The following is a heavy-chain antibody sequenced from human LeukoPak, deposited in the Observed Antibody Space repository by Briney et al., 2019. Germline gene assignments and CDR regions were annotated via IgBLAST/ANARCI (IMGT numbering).Heavy chain of an antibody. V-gene: IGHV3-30-3*01. CDR3: ARDNPGGGFDP. Sequence: PGRSLRLSCAASGFTFSSYAMHWVRQAPGKGLEWVAVISYDGSNKYYADSVKGRFTISRDNSKNTLYLQMNSLRAEDTAVYYCARDNPGGGFDPWGQGTLVTVSS. CDR1: GFTFSSYA. J-gene: IGHJ5*02. D-gene: IGHD1-1*01. CDR2: ISYDGSNK.